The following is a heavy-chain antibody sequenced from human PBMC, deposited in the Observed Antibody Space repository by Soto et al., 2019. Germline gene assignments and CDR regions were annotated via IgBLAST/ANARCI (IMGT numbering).Heavy chain of an antibody. CDR3: ARRIAAAATPYYYYGMDV. D-gene: IGHD6-13*01. CDR2: IYPGDSDT. V-gene: IGHV5-51*01. Sequence: GESLKISCKGSGYSFTSYWIGWVRQMPGKGLEWMGIIYPGDSDTRYSPSFQGQVTISADKSISTAYLQWSSLKASDTAMYYCARRIAAAATPYYYYGMDVWGQVTTGTVS. J-gene: IGHJ6*02. CDR1: GYSFTSYW.